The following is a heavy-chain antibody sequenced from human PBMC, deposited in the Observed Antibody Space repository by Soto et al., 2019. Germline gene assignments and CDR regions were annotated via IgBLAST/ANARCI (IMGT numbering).Heavy chain of an antibody. D-gene: IGHD3-16*01. CDR2: IYSGGST. V-gene: IGHV3-66*01. J-gene: IGHJ6*03. CDR1: GFTVSSNY. CDR3: ARDAYDYIWGSPSGPYYYYYMDV. Sequence: EVQLVESGGGLVQPGGSLRLSCAASGFTVSSNYMSWVRQAPGKGLEWVSVIYSGGSTYYADSVKGRFTISRDNSKNTRYLQMNSLRAEDTAVYYCARDAYDYIWGSPSGPYYYYYMDVWGKGTTVTVSS.